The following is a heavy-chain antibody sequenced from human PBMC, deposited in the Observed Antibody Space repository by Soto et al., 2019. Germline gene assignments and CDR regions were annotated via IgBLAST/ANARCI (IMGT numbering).Heavy chain of an antibody. CDR2: FDPEDGET. D-gene: IGHD6-19*01. J-gene: IGHJ4*02. CDR3: ATTAYSGWYAYFDY. Sequence: GASGKVSCKVSGYTLTELSMHCVRQAPGKGHEWMGGFDPEDGETIYAQKFQGRVTMTEDTSTDTAYMELSSLRSEDTAVYYCATTAYSGWYAYFDYSGPGTLVTVSS. CDR1: GYTLTELS. V-gene: IGHV1-24*01.